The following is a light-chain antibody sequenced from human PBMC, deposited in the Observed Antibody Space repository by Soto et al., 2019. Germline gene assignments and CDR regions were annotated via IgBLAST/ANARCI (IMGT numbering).Light chain of an antibody. CDR2: EVI. Sequence: QSALTQVASVSGSPGQSITISCTGTSSDVGTFNLVSWYQQHPGKAPRLMIYEVIKRPSGVSNRFSGSKSGNTASLTISGLQAEDEADYYCCSYAGGSVYVFGTGTKVTVL. CDR3: CSYAGGSVYV. V-gene: IGLV2-23*02. CDR1: SSDVGTFNL. J-gene: IGLJ1*01.